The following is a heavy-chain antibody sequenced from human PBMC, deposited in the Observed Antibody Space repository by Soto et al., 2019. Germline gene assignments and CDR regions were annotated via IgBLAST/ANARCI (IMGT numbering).Heavy chain of an antibody. V-gene: IGHV3-23*01. Sequence: EVQLLESGGGLVQPGGSLRLSCAGSGFTFINYAMNWVREAPGKGLEWVSTISGGGDAPFFADSVRGRFTISRDNSKSTVTLQMNNLGVDDTAVYFCAREVPGSTSRPDYWYFDLWGRGTLVTVSS. CDR2: ISGGGDAP. CDR1: GFTFINYA. CDR3: AREVPGSTSRPDYWYFDL. D-gene: IGHD3-10*01. J-gene: IGHJ2*01.